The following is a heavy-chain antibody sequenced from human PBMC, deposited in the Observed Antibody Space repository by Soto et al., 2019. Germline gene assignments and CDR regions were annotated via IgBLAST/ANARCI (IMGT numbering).Heavy chain of an antibody. D-gene: IGHD4-17*01. J-gene: IGHJ4*02. V-gene: IGHV3-23*01. CDR3: AKDSLSTDYVGCQSH. CDR2: ISGSGGRT. CDR1: GGTCSSYA. Sequence: VLSLRLSCSASGGTCSSYAMSWVRQSPGNGLECVSAISGSGGRTYYADSVKGRFTISRENSKNTMYLQMNSLRAEDTAVYYCAKDSLSTDYVGCQSHWGQGPLVTVS.